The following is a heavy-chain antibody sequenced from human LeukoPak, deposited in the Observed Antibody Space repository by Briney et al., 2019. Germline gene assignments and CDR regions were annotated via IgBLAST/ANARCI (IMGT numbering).Heavy chain of an antibody. D-gene: IGHD1-1*01. V-gene: IGHV3-21*01. CDR2: ITSRSSYI. CDR1: GFAFNSYS. CDR3: ARVAQGASTENYYYYYMDV. Sequence: PGGSLRLSCAASGFAFNSYSIKGVRQAPGKGLEWVSSITSRSSYIYNADSVKGRFTISRDNAKNSLYLQMSSLRAEDTAVYYCARVAQGASTENYYYYYMDVWGKGTTVTVSS. J-gene: IGHJ6*03.